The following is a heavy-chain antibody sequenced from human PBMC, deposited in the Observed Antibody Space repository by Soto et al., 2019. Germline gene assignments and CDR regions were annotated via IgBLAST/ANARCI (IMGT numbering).Heavy chain of an antibody. J-gene: IGHJ4*02. Sequence: SETLSLTCTVSGGSISSDSHHWDWIRQPPGKGLEWIGEINDNGRTAHNPSLMSRVTISAVASSQQFALRLTSLTAADTAIYYCARGRWSDRFLNWGQGTQVTVSS. CDR2: INDNGRT. CDR1: GGSISSDSHH. D-gene: IGHD2-15*01. V-gene: IGHV4-39*06. CDR3: ARGRWSDRFLN.